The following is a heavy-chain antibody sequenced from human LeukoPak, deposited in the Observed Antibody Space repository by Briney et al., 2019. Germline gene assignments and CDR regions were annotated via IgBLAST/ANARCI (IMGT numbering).Heavy chain of an antibody. CDR1: GFTFSSYA. V-gene: IGHV3-23*01. CDR3: AKSGSGWYGTSY. D-gene: IGHD6-19*01. J-gene: IGHJ4*02. Sequence: GGSLRLSCAASGFTFSSYAMSWVRQAPGKGLEWVSAISGSGGNTYYADSVKGRFTISRDNSKNTLYLQMNSLRAEDTAVYYCAKSGSGWYGTSYWGQGTLVTVSS. CDR2: ISGSGGNT.